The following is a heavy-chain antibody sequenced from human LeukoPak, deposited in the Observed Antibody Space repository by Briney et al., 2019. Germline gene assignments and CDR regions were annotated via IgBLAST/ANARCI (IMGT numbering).Heavy chain of an antibody. D-gene: IGHD2-2*01. CDR3: ARSSIVVVSILDY. V-gene: IGHV3-64*01. J-gene: IGHJ4*02. CDR1: GFTFSSYA. CDR2: ISSNGGST. Sequence: GGSLRLSCSASGFTFSSYAMHWVRQAPGKGLEYVSAISSNGGSTSYANSVKGRFTISRDNSKNTLYLQMGSPRAEDMAVYYCARSSIVVVSILDYWGQGTLVTVSS.